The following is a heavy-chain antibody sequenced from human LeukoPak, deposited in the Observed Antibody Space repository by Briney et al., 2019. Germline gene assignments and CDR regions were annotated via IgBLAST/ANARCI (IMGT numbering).Heavy chain of an antibody. CDR3: TRGGRLHPQSPY. J-gene: IGHJ6*02. V-gene: IGHV3-7*01. CDR2: IKQDGSDI. CDR1: GFSFSTYW. Sequence: PGESLRLSCAASGFSFSTYWMSWVRQAPGKGLEWVANIKQDGSDIYYVDSVKGRFIISRDNAKNSLYLQMSSLRAEDTAVYYCTRGGRLHPQSPYWGQGTTVTVSS. D-gene: IGHD3-16*01.